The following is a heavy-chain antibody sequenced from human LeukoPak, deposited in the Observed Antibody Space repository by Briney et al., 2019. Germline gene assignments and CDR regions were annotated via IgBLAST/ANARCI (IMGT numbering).Heavy chain of an antibody. Sequence: PSGTLSLTCGVSGGSISGTNWWSWVRQPPGQGLEWIGEISLRGLTNYNPSLRSRLTMSLDESKNQVSLNLTSVTAPDTAVYYCSRESGPFSPFGFWGQGTLVSVHS. CDR3: SRESGPFSPFGF. J-gene: IGHJ4*02. CDR1: GGSISGTNW. CDR2: ISLRGLT. V-gene: IGHV4-4*02. D-gene: IGHD1-26*01.